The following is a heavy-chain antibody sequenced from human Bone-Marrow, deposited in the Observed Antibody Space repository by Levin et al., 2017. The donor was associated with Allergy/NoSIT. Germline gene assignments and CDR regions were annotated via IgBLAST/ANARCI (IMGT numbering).Heavy chain of an antibody. V-gene: IGHV3-53*01. CDR3: ARVIALAGTAFDF. D-gene: IGHD6-19*01. Sequence: GGSLRLSCAASGFSVSSKYMIWVRQAPGKGLEYVSIMYSGGDTFYADSVRGRFTISRDDSKNTLYLLMNSLRVEDTAVYYCARVIALAGTAFDFWGQGTLVTVSS. CDR2: MYSGGDT. CDR1: GFSVSSKY. J-gene: IGHJ4*02.